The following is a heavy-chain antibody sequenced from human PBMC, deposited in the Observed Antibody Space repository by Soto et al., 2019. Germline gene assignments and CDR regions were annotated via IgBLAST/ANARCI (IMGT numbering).Heavy chain of an antibody. V-gene: IGHV1-18*01. CDR2: ISAYNGNT. CDR3: ARRANERWGSSSPSYWFDP. CDR1: GYTFTSYG. Sequence: QVQLVQSGAEVKKPGASVKVSCKASGYTFTSYGISWVRQAPGQGLEWMGWISAYNGNTNYAQKLQGRVTMTTDTSTSSAYMELRSLRSDDTAVYYCARRANERWGSSSPSYWFDPWGQGTLVTVSS. D-gene: IGHD6-13*01. J-gene: IGHJ5*02.